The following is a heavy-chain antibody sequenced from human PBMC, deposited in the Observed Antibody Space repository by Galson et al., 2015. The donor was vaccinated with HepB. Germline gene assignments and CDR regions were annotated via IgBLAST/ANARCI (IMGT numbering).Heavy chain of an antibody. D-gene: IGHD3-16*01. V-gene: IGHV1-2*04. J-gene: IGHJ6*02. CDR1: GYTFTGYY. Sequence: SVKVSCKASGYTFTGYYMHWVRQAPGQGLEWMGWINPNSGGTNYAQKFQGWVTMTRDTSISTAYMELSRLRSDDTAVYYCARAAFWGIGPPNSYGMDVWGQGTTVTVSS. CDR3: ARAAFWGIGPPNSYGMDV. CDR2: INPNSGGT.